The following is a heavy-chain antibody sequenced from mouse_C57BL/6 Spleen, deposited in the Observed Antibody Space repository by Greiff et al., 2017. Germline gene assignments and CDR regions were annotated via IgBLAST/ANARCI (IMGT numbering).Heavy chain of an antibody. CDR3: ARRIYGSSYEWYFDV. CDR2: IDPNSGGT. Sequence: VQLQQSGAELVKPGASVKLSCKASGYTFTSYWMHWVKQRPGGGLEWIGRIDPNSGGTKYNEKFKSKATLTVDKPSSTAYMQLSSLTAEDSAVYYWARRIYGSSYEWYFDVWGTGTTVTVSS. J-gene: IGHJ1*03. CDR1: GYTFTSYW. V-gene: IGHV1-72*01. D-gene: IGHD1-1*01.